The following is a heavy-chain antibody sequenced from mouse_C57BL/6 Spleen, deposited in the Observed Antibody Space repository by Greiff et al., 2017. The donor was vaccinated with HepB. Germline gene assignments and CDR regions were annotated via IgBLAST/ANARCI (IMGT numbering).Heavy chain of an antibody. CDR3: ARYWLDY. V-gene: IGHV1-81*01. CDR1: GYTFTSYG. CDR2: IYPRSGNT. Sequence: QVQLQQSGAELARPGASVKLSCKASGYTFTSYGISWVKQRTGQGLEWIGEIYPRSGNTYYNEKFKGKATLTADKSSSTAYMELRSLTSEDSAVYFCARYWLDYWGQGTTLTVSS. J-gene: IGHJ2*01. D-gene: IGHD4-1*01.